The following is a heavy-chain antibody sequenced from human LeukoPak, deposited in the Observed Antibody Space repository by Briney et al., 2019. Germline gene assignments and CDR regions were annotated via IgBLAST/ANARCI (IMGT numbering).Heavy chain of an antibody. CDR2: ISYDGSNK. J-gene: IGHJ6*02. Sequence: GRSLRLSCAASGFTFSSYGMHWVRQAPGKGLEWVAVISYDGSNKYYADSVKGRFTISRDNSKNTLYLQMTSLRAEDTAVYYCAKAHCSSTSCYNSDYYYYGMDVRGQGTTVTVSS. D-gene: IGHD2-2*02. CDR1: GFTFSSYG. CDR3: AKAHCSSTSCYNSDYYYYGMDV. V-gene: IGHV3-30*18.